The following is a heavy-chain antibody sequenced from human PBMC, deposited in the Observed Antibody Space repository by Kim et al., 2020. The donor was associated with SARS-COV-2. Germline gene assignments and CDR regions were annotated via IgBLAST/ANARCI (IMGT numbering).Heavy chain of an antibody. CDR3: ARGGKTTVTTYYFDY. V-gene: IGHV4-34*01. J-gene: IGHJ4*02. CDR2: INHSGST. Sequence: SETLSLTCAVYGGSFSGYYWSWIRQPPGKGLEWIGEINHSGSTNYNPSLKSRVTISVDTSKNQFSLKLSSVTAADTAVYYCARGGKTTVTTYYFDYWGQGTLVTVSS. CDR1: GGSFSGYY. D-gene: IGHD4-17*01.